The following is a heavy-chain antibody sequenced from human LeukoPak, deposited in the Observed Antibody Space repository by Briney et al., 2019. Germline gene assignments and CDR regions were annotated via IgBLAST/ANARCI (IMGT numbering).Heavy chain of an antibody. V-gene: IGHV7-4-1*02. D-gene: IGHD5-12*01. CDR3: ARDMGSGYDDYYYYMDV. CDR2: INTNTGNP. CDR1: GYTFTSYA. J-gene: IGHJ6*03. Sequence: ASVKVSCKASGYTFTSYAMNWVRQAPGQGLEWMGWINTNTGNPTYAQGFTGRFVFSLDTSVSTAYLQISSLKAEDTAVYYCARDMGSGYDDYYYYMDVWGKGTTVTISS.